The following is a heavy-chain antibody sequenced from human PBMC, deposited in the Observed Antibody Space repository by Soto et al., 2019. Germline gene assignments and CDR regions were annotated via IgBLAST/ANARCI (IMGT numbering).Heavy chain of an antibody. J-gene: IGHJ5*02. V-gene: IGHV1-18*01. CDR2: ISAYNGNK. CDR1: GYTFTSYG. Sequence: QVQLVQSGAEVKKPGASVKVSCKASGYTFTSYGISWVRQAPGQGLEWMGWISAYNGNKNNAQKPKGRDTGTTDTPATTAYRELRGLICADAAVYYGARDPTVVFVVRVACASWGRGPLV. CDR3: ARDPTVVFVVRVACAS. D-gene: IGHD2-2*01.